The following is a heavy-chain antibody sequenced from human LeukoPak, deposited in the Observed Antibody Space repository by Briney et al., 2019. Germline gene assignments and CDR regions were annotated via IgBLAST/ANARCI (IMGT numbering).Heavy chain of an antibody. CDR1: GFTFSSYG. Sequence: GGSLRLSCAASGFTFSSYGMHWVRQAPGKGLEWVAFIRYDGSNKYYADSVKGRFTISRDNSKNTLYLQMNSLRAEDTAVYYCAKQPSSSGWFYYFDYWGQGTLVTVSS. J-gene: IGHJ4*02. CDR3: AKQPSSSGWFYYFDY. CDR2: IRYDGSNK. V-gene: IGHV3-30*02. D-gene: IGHD6-19*01.